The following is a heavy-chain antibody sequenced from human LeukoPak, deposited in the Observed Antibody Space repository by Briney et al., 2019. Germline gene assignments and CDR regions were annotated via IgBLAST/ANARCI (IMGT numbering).Heavy chain of an antibody. CDR2: INPNTGDT. CDR1: GYTFTGYF. D-gene: IGHD2-15*01. V-gene: IGHV1-2*02. CDR3: ARDETNCNGDNHYPDMGY. Sequence: ASVRVSCKASGYTFTGYFLFWVRQAPGQGLEWMGWINPNTGDTKYGQKFQGRVTLTRDTSIRTTYIGLSSLRSDDTAVYYCARDETNCNGDNHYPDMGYWGQGTLVTVSS. J-gene: IGHJ4*02.